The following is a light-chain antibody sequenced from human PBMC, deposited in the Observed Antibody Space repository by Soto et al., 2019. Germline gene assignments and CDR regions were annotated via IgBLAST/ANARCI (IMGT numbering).Light chain of an antibody. CDR1: QTISNW. CDR2: DAS. CDR3: QQYNTYPLT. V-gene: IGKV1-5*01. J-gene: IGKJ4*01. Sequence: DIHITQSPSTLSASVGDRVTITSRASQTISNWLAWYQQKPGKAPKVLIYDASTLDGGVPSRFSGRRSGTDFTLTISSLQPSDFATYYCQQYNTYPLTFGGGTKVDIK.